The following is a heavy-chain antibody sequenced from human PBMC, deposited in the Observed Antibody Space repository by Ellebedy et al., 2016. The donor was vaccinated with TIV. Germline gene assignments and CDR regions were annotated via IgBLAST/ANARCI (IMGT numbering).Heavy chain of an antibody. CDR2: IIAIFGTT. J-gene: IGHJ4*02. CDR1: GGAFRSNA. D-gene: IGHD6-19*01. V-gene: IGHV1-69*13. Sequence: SVKVSCKTSGGAFRSNAIDWVRQAPRQGLEWMGGIIAIFGTTNYAQKFQGRVTITADESTRIVYMELSSLGSEDTAVYYCARASGYSSGWYNYWGQGTLVTVSS. CDR3: ARASGYSSGWYNY.